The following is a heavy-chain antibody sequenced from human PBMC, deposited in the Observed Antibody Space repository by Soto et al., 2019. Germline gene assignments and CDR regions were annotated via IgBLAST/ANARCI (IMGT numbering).Heavy chain of an antibody. Sequence: GGSLRLSCAASGFTFSDYYMSWIRQAPGKGLEWISHITNSSSYIYYADSVRGRFTVSRDNAKNSLYLQLNSLRAEDTAVYYCAASILVSRQYFDLWGRGTLVTVSS. J-gene: IGHJ2*01. CDR2: ITNSSSYI. CDR1: GFTFSDYY. V-gene: IGHV3-11*06. CDR3: AASILVSRQYFDL. D-gene: IGHD3-9*01.